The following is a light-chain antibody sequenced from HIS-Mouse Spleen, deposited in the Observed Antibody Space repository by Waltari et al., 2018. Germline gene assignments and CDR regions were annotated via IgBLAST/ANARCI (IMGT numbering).Light chain of an antibody. CDR3: QQYYSYGS. Sequence: AIRMTQSPSSLSASTGARVTITCRASQGISSYLAWYQQKPGKAPKLLIYAASTLQSGVPSRFSGSGSGTDFTLTISCLQSEDFATYYCQQYYSYGSFGQGTRLEIK. V-gene: IGKV1-8*01. CDR2: AAS. CDR1: QGISSY. J-gene: IGKJ5*01.